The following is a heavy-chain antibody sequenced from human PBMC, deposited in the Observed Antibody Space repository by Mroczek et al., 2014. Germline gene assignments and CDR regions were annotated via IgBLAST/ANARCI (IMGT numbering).Heavy chain of an antibody. D-gene: IGHD3-3*01. J-gene: IGHJ4*02. V-gene: IGHV4-31*03. CDR1: VAPSAVVVTT. CDR2: IYYSGST. CDR3: ARGVIFGVVRRIVGWDY. Sequence: QVQLQESGPRTGEGLHRPCPSPALSLVAPSAVVVTTGAGSASTQGRGLEWIGYIYYSGSTYYNPSLKSRVTISVDTSKNQFSLKLSSVTAADTAVYYCARGVIFGVVRRIVGWDYWGQGTLVTVSS.